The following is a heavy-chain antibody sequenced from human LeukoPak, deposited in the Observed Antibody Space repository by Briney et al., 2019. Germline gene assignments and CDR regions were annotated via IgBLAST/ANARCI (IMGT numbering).Heavy chain of an antibody. CDR1: GYTFTSNY. D-gene: IGHD6-13*01. V-gene: IGHV1-46*01. J-gene: IGHJ4*02. CDR2: ISPSGGST. CDR3: ARGIAAAGTLDY. Sequence: ASVKVSCKAFGYTFTSNYMHWVRQAPGQGPEWMGVISPSGGSTTYAQKFQGRVTLTRDMSTSTDYLELSSLRSEDTAVYYCARGIAAAGTLDYWGQGTLVTVSS.